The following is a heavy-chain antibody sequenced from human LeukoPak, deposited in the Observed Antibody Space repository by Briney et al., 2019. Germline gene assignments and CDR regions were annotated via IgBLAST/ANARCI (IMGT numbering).Heavy chain of an antibody. Sequence: PGRSLRLSCAASGFTFSSYGMHWVRQAPGKGLEWVAVISYDGSNKYYADSVKGRFTISRDNSKNTLYLQMNSLRAEDTAVYYCAKDLRWEPPDGVDHWGQGTLVTVSS. V-gene: IGHV3-30*18. J-gene: IGHJ4*02. D-gene: IGHD1-26*01. CDR3: AKDLRWEPPDGVDH. CDR1: GFTFSSYG. CDR2: ISYDGSNK.